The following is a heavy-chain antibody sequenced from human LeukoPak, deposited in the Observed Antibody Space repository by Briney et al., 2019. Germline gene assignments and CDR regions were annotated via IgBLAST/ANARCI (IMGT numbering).Heavy chain of an antibody. V-gene: IGHV4-39*01. J-gene: IGHJ4*02. D-gene: IGHD6-19*01. CDR3: ARWLRAVADWFDY. Sequence: PSETLSLTCTVSGGSISSSSYYWGWIRQPPGKGLEWIGSIYYSGSTYYNPSLKSRVTISVDTSKNQFSLKLSSVTAADTAVYYCARWLRAVADWFDYWGQGTLVTVSS. CDR2: IYYSGST. CDR1: GGSISSSSYY.